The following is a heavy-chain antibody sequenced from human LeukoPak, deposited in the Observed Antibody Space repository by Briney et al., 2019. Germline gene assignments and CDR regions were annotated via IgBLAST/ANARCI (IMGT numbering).Heavy chain of an antibody. J-gene: IGHJ5*02. CDR1: GFTFGSYD. D-gene: IGHD2-2*01. V-gene: IGHV3-33*06. CDR2: IWYDGSSK. CDR3: AKFTREYCSSTSCPNWFDP. Sequence: GGSLRLSCAASGFTFGSYDMHWVRQAPGKGLEWVAVIWYDGSSKYYADSVKGRFTISRDNSKNTLYLQMNSLRAEDTAVYYCAKFTREYCSSTSCPNWFDPWGQGTLVTVSS.